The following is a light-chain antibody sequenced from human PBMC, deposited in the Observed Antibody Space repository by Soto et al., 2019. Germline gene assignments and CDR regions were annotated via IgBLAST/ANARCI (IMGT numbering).Light chain of an antibody. J-gene: IGLJ1*01. CDR3: SSYTSSSTLPYV. CDR2: DVS. Sequence: QSALTQPASVSGSPGQSITISCTGTSSDVGGYNYVSWYQQHPGKAPKLIIYDVSNRPSGVSNRFSGSKSGNTASRTISGLQAEDEADYYCSSYTSSSTLPYVFGTGTKLTVL. CDR1: SSDVGGYNY. V-gene: IGLV2-14*01.